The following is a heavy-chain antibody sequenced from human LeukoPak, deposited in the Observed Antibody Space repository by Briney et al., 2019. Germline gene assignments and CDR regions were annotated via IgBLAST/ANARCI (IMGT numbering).Heavy chain of an antibody. V-gene: IGHV4-59*01. J-gene: IGHJ4*02. CDR2: IYYSGST. D-gene: IGHD4-17*01. CDR3: ARDDYGDYFDY. CDR1: GGYISSYY. Sequence: SETLSLTCTVSGGYISSYYWSWIRQPPEKGLEWIGYIYYSGSTNYNPSLKSRVTISVDTSKNQFSLKLSSVTAADTAVYYCARDDYGDYFDYWGRGTLVTVSS.